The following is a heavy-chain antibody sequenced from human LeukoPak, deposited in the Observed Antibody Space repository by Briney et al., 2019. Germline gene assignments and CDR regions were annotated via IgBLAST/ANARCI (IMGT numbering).Heavy chain of an antibody. CDR1: GFTFSSYW. D-gene: IGHD4-11*01. V-gene: IGHV3-74*01. CDR2: INSDGSRT. CDR3: ARVRDDYTYFDC. J-gene: IGHJ4*02. Sequence: GGSLRLSCAASGFTFSSYWMHWVRQAPGKGLMWVSRINSDGSRTTYADSVRGRFTVSRDNAKSTLYLQMNSLRAEDTAVYYCARVRDDYTYFDCWGQGTLVTVSS.